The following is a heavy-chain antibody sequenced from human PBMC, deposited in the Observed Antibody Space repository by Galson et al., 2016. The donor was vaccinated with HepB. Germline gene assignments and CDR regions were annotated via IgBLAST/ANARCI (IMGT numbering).Heavy chain of an antibody. J-gene: IGHJ3*02. Sequence: SLRLSCAASGFTFSNYAMSWVRQAPGKGLEWVSGISGRGGRTYYADSVKGRFTLSRDNSKDTLYPQMNSLRAEDTAVNYCAKDVDTAMVPDAFDIWGQGTMVTVSS. D-gene: IGHD5-18*01. CDR1: GFTFSNYA. V-gene: IGHV3-23*01. CDR2: ISGRGGRT. CDR3: AKDVDTAMVPDAFDI.